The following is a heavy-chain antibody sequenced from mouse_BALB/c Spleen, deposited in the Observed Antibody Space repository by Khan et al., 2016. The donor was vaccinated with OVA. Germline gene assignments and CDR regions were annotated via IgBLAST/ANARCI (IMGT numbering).Heavy chain of an antibody. V-gene: IGHV14-3*02. D-gene: IGHD1-1*01. CDR3: VRITYYDGSY. Sequence: VQLKQSGAELVKPGASVTLSCTASGFNIKDTYLHWVNQRPEQGLEWVGRIDPENGYVKFDPKFQGKDTITADTSSSTVYLQLSSLTSEDTAVYYCVRITYYDGSYWGQGTLVTVS. J-gene: IGHJ3*01. CDR1: GFNIKDTY. CDR2: IDPENGYV.